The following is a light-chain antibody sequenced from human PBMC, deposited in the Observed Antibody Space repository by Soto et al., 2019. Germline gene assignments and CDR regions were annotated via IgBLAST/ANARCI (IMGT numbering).Light chain of an antibody. V-gene: IGKV1-12*01. J-gene: IGKJ2*01. CDR2: YAS. CDR1: QGISSW. Sequence: DILMTQSPSSVSASVGDRVSINCRASQGISSWLAWYQQKPGKAPKLLISYASTLQSGVPSRFTGSGSGTNFTLTINSLRAEDFATYYCQQANIFPHTFGQGTKVDIK. CDR3: QQANIFPHT.